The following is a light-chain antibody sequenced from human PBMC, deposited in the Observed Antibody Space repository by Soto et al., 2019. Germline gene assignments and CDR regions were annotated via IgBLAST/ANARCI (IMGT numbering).Light chain of an antibody. V-gene: IGLV2-14*03. CDR3: SSYTGSSTHVV. Sequence: QSALTQPASVSGSPGQSITISCTGTSSDVGAYNYVSWYQQHPGKAPKLMIYDVTNRPSGVSNRFSGSKSGNTASLTISGLHAEDEADYYCSSYTGSSTHVVFGGGTKLTVL. CDR2: DVT. J-gene: IGLJ2*01. CDR1: SSDVGAYNY.